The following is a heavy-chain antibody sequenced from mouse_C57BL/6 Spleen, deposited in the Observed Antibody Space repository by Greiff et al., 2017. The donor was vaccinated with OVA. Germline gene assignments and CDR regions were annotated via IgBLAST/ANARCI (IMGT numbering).Heavy chain of an antibody. CDR1: GYTFTSYW. CDR3: AYYGSSYVEDFDY. J-gene: IGHJ2*01. CDR2: IHPNSGST. Sequence: VQLQQPGAELVKPGASVKLSCKASGYTFTSYWMHWVKQRPGQGLEWIGMIHPNSGSTNYNEKFKSKATLTVDKSSSTAYMQLSSLTSEDSAVYYCAYYGSSYVEDFDYWGQGTTLTVSS. D-gene: IGHD1-1*01. V-gene: IGHV1-64*01.